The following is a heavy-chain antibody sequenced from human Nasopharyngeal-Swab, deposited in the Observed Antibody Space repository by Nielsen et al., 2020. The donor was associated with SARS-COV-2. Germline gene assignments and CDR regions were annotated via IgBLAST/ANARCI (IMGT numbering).Heavy chain of an antibody. V-gene: IGHV4-31*03. CDR3: AREVNEQAVSDAFDF. CDR2: IHYTGNT. D-gene: IGHD1-1*01. J-gene: IGHJ3*01. CDR1: GGSISSGGYF. Sequence: SETLSLTCTVSGGSISSGGYFWSWIRQHPGKGLEWIGYIHYTGNTYYNPSLESRLTISLDTSQNQFSLRLSSVTAADTAVYYCAREVNEQAVSDAFDFWGQGTMVTVSS.